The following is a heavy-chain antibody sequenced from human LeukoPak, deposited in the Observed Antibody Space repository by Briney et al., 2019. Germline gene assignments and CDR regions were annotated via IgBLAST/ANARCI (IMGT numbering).Heavy chain of an antibody. D-gene: IGHD4-23*01. CDR3: ARDPGLRWTYFDY. Sequence: GGSLRLSCAASGFTVSSNYMSWVRQAPGKGLEWVSVIYSGGNTYYADSVKGRFTISRDNSKNTLYLQMNSLRAEDTAVYYCARDPGLRWTYFDYWGQGTLVTVSS. V-gene: IGHV3-53*01. CDR2: IYSGGNT. CDR1: GFTVSSNY. J-gene: IGHJ4*02.